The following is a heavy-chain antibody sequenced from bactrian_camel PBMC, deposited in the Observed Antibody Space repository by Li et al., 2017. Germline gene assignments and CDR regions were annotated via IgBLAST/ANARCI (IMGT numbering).Heavy chain of an antibody. V-gene: IGHV3S40*01. Sequence: QLVESGGGLVQPGGSLRLSCAASGFTFSNTEMSWVRRAPGKGLEWVSGISESGGQTSYADSVKGRFTISRDNAKNTLYLQLNSLKTEDTAMYYCGRGYGGGFDRGQGTQVTVS. J-gene: IGHJ4*01. D-gene: IGHD7*01. CDR1: GFTFSNTE. CDR2: ISESGGQT.